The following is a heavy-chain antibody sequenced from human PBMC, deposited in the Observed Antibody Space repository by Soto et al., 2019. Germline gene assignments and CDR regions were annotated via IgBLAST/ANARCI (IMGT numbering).Heavy chain of an antibody. CDR3: ARRYSSSFDY. D-gene: IGHD6-13*01. V-gene: IGHV4-59*08. Sequence: SETLSLTCTVSGGTISSWYWSWIRQPPGKGLEWIGYIYYSGSTNCNPSLKSRVTISVDTSKNQSSLKLSSVTAADTAVYYCARRYSSSFDYWGQGTLVTVSS. CDR1: GGTISSWY. CDR2: IYYSGST. J-gene: IGHJ4*02.